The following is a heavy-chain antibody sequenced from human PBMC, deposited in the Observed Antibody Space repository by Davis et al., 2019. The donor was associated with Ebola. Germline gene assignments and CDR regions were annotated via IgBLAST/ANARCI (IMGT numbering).Heavy chain of an antibody. CDR3: ARRVGARSGFDY. CDR2: MNPNSGNT. J-gene: IGHJ4*02. D-gene: IGHD1-26*01. CDR1: GYTFTSYD. V-gene: IGHV1-8*01. Sequence: ASVKVSCKASGYTFTSYDINWVRQATGQGLEWMGWMNPNSGNTGYTQKFQGRITMTKNISISTAYMELNSLRSEDTAVYYCARRVGARSGFDYWGQGTLVTVSS.